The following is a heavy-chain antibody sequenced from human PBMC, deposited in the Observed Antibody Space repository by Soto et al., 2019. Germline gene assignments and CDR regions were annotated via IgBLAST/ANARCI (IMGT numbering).Heavy chain of an antibody. J-gene: IGHJ6*02. D-gene: IGHD3-3*01. CDR3: ANNCRSGPSFVSCSCYYTDNHHGIDV. V-gene: IGHV3-23*01. Sequence: GGSLRLSCAASGFTFSSYAMSWVRQAPGKGLEWVSAISGSGGSTYYADSVKGRFTISRDNSKNTLYLQMNSLRAEDTAVYYCANNCRSGPSFVSCSCYYTDNHHGIDVWHQGTTVSVSS. CDR1: GFTFSSYA. CDR2: ISGSGGST.